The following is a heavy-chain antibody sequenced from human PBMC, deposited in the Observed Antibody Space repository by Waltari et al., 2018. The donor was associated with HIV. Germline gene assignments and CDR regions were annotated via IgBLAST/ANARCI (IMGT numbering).Heavy chain of an antibody. Sequence: HLQLQESGPSMLKPSETLSLSCSFSCTPVENRYALWGWFRQSPGKSLECVVSIYSGGNSSHNQTLKSRISISLDSSRNHISLTMTAATASNAAVYYCARELIIIQTGTCRMGVWGPGTLVTVAS. CDR3: ARELIIIQTGTCRMGV. CDR1: CTPVENRYAL. V-gene: IGHV4-39*02. CDR2: IYSGGNS. J-gene: IGHJ4*03. D-gene: IGHD1-1*01.